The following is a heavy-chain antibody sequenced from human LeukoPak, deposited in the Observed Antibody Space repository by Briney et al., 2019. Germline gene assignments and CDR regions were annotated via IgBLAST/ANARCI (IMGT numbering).Heavy chain of an antibody. J-gene: IGHJ4*02. D-gene: IGHD2-2*01. CDR2: IRYDGSNK. Sequence: PGGSLRLSCAASGFTFSSYGMHWVRQAPGKGLEWVAFIRYDGSNKYYADSVKGRFTISRDNSKNTLYLQMNSLRAEDTAVYYCAKDSLVVVPADPSRDYWGQGTLVTVSS. CDR3: AKDSLVVVPADPSRDY. CDR1: GFTFSSYG. V-gene: IGHV3-30*02.